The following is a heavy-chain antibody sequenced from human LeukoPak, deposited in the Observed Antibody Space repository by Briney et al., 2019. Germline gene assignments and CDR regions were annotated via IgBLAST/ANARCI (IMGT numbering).Heavy chain of an antibody. J-gene: IGHJ5*02. CDR2: IYHSGST. Sequence: PSETLSLTCAVYGGSFSGYYWSWIRQPPGKGLEWIGSIYHSGSTYYNPSLKSRVTISVDTSKNQFSLKLSSVTAADTAVYYCARELMGIVVVPAAISSWFDPWGQGTLVTVSS. CDR1: GGSFSGYY. D-gene: IGHD2-2*03. CDR3: ARELMGIVVVPAAISSWFDP. V-gene: IGHV4-34*01.